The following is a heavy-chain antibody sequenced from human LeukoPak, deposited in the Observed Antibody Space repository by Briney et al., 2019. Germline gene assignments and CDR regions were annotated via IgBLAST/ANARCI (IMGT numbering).Heavy chain of an antibody. D-gene: IGHD1-7*01. J-gene: IGHJ6*02. CDR1: GYTFTSYA. CDR2: INTNAGNP. Sequence: ASVKVSCKASGYTFTSYAMNWVRQAPGRGLERMGWINTNAGNPTYAQGFTGRFVLSLDTSVSTAYLQISSLKAEDTAVYYCAREATGITVLDDYGMDVWGQGTTVTVSS. V-gene: IGHV7-4-1*02. CDR3: AREATGITVLDDYGMDV.